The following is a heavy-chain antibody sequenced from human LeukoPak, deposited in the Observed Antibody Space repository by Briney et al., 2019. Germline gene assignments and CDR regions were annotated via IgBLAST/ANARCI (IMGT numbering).Heavy chain of an antibody. V-gene: IGHV4-34*01. Sequence: SETLSLTCAVYGGSFSGYYWSWIRQPPGKGLEWIGEINHSGSTNYNPSLKSRVTISVDTSKNQFSLKLSSVTAADTAVYYCARGPRRNPLRSYFDYWGQGTPVTVSS. CDR3: ARGPRRNPLRSYFDY. D-gene: IGHD1-14*01. CDR2: INHSGST. CDR1: GGSFSGYY. J-gene: IGHJ4*02.